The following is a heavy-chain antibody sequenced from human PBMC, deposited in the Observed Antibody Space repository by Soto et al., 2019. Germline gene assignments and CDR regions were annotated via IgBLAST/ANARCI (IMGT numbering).Heavy chain of an antibody. CDR3: AKTPLYYYYGMDV. CDR2: ITGSGGST. V-gene: IGHV3-23*01. J-gene: IGHJ6*02. CDR1: GFTFRSYA. Sequence: GGSLRLSCAASGFTFRSYAMCWVRQAPRKGLQWVSAITGSGGSTHYADSVKGRFTISRDNSKNTLYLQMNNLRAEDTAVYYCAKTPLYYYYGMDVWGQGTTVTVSS.